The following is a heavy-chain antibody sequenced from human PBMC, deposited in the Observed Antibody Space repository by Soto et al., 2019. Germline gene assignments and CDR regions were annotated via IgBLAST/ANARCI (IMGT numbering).Heavy chain of an antibody. J-gene: IGHJ5*02. CDR2: IITLFGTT. Sequence: VQLVQSGAEVRMPGSSVKLSCMASGGSFSTYSLNWLRQAPGQGLEWMGGIITLFGTTNYAQTFKGRVTITADEPTSKAYVELNSLRAENAAVNYWAKSATHESSLYFWFDPWGQGALVTVSS. CDR3: AKSATHESSLYFWFDP. V-gene: IGHV1-69*01. CDR1: GGSFSTYS. D-gene: IGHD6-13*01.